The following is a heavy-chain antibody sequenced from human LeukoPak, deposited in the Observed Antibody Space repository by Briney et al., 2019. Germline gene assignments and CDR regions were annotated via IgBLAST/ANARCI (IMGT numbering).Heavy chain of an antibody. Sequence: PGGSLRLSCAASGFTFSSYGMHWVRQAPGKGLEWVAFIRYDGSNKYYADSVKGRFTISRDNSKNTLYLQMNSLRAEDTAVYYCAKPDYYDSSGLNYFDYWGQETLVTVSS. V-gene: IGHV3-30*02. D-gene: IGHD3-22*01. CDR1: GFTFSSYG. CDR2: IRYDGSNK. J-gene: IGHJ4*02. CDR3: AKPDYYDSSGLNYFDY.